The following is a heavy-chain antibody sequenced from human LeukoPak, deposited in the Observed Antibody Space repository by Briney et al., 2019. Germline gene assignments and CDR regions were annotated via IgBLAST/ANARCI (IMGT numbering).Heavy chain of an antibody. CDR3: ARGLYGSGIMSYFDN. Sequence: GGSLRLSCAASGFTFSGHVMYWVRQTPGKGLEWVAVISSDGTNIWYADSVKGRFSISRDNSKNTLYLQMNSLRADDTAVYYCARGLYGSGIMSYFDNWGQGNSVTVSS. V-gene: IGHV3-30-3*01. D-gene: IGHD3-10*01. CDR2: ISSDGTNI. CDR1: GFTFSGHV. J-gene: IGHJ4*02.